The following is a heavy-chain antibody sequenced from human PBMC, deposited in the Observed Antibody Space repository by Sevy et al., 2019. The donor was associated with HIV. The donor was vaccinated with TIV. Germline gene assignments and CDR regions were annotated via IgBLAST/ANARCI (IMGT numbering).Heavy chain of an antibody. CDR2: IGTAGDT. CDR3: ARGGGSGWSNRSDY. V-gene: IGHV3-13*01. J-gene: IGHJ4*02. Sequence: GGSLRLSCTASGFTFSSYDMHWVRQATGKGLEWVSAIGTAGDTYYPGSVKGRFTISRENAKNSLYLQMNSLRAGDTAVYYCARGGGSGWSNRSDYWGQGTLVTVSS. CDR1: GFTFSSYD. D-gene: IGHD6-19*01.